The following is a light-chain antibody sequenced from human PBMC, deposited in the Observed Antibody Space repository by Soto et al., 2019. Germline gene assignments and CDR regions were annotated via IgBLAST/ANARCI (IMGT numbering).Light chain of an antibody. Sequence: EIVLTQSPATLSLSPGDRATFSCRASQSVSSYLAWYQQKPGQAPRLLIYDASNRATGIPARFSGSGSGTDFTLTISSLEPEDFVVYYCQQRSNWPPIFTFGPGTKVEIK. J-gene: IGKJ3*01. CDR1: QSVSSY. V-gene: IGKV3-11*01. CDR3: QQRSNWPPIFT. CDR2: DAS.